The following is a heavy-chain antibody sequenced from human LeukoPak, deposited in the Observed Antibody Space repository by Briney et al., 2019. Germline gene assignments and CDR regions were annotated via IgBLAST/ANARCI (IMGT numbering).Heavy chain of an antibody. V-gene: IGHV3-7*03. Sequence: GGSLRLSCAASGFTFSTYWMSWVRQAPGKGLEWVANINQDGSEKYYVDSVKGRFTISRDNAKTSLYLQMNSLKPEDTAVYYCARAGDYYSTGDYWGQGTLVTAS. CDR1: GFTFSTYW. CDR2: INQDGSEK. CDR3: ARAGDYYSTGDY. J-gene: IGHJ4*02. D-gene: IGHD3-22*01.